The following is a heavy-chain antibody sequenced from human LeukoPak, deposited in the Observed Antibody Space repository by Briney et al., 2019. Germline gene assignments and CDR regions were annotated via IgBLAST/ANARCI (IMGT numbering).Heavy chain of an antibody. Sequence: SETLSLACAVCGGSFSGYYWSWIRQPPGKGLEWIGEINHSGSTNYNPSLKSRVTISVDTSKNQFSLKLSSVTAADTAVYYCAVMLFDYWGQGTLVTVSS. V-gene: IGHV4-34*01. CDR2: INHSGST. CDR3: AVMLFDY. J-gene: IGHJ4*02. D-gene: IGHD3-16*01. CDR1: GGSFSGYY.